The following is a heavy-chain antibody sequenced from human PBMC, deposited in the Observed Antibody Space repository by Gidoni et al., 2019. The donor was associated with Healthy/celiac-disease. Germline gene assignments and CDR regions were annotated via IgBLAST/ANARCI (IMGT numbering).Heavy chain of an antibody. CDR1: GFNCSDYY. D-gene: IGHD4-4*01. Sequence: QVPLLQSVGGLVKPGGSLKLSCAGSGFNCSDYYMSWIRQAPGKGLEGVSNMSSSSSYTNYADSVKGRFTISRDNAKNSLYLQMNSLRAEDTAVYYCARVSLQSAFDIWGQGTMVTVSS. CDR3: ARVSLQSAFDI. J-gene: IGHJ3*02. V-gene: IGHV3-11*06. CDR2: MSSSSSYT.